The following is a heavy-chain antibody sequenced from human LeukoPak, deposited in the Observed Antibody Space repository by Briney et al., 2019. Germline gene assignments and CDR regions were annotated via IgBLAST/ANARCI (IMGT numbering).Heavy chain of an antibody. J-gene: IGHJ4*02. CDR3: ARQDFWSGYSILPDY. V-gene: IGHV3-74*01. CDR2: IKTDGSST. Sequence: PGGSLRLSCAASGFTFSSYWMHWVRQAPGKGLVWVSRIKTDGSSTNYADSVKGRFTISRDNAKNTLYLQMSSLRAEDTAVYYCARQDFWSGYSILPDYWGQGTLVTVSS. CDR1: GFTFSSYW. D-gene: IGHD3-3*01.